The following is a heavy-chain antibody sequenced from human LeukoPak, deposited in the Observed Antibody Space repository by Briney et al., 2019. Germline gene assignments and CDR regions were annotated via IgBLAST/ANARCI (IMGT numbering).Heavy chain of an antibody. D-gene: IGHD3-10*01. Sequence: GGSLRLSCSVSGFTFSNSGMHWVRRAPGKGLEWAAYILKDENTKYYAEPVKGRFTISRDNSKNTVFLQMNSLRTEDTAIYYCVNFFGETFDSWGQGTLVIVSS. CDR2: ILKDENTK. V-gene: IGHV3-30*02. CDR1: GFTFSNSG. CDR3: VNFFGETFDS. J-gene: IGHJ4*02.